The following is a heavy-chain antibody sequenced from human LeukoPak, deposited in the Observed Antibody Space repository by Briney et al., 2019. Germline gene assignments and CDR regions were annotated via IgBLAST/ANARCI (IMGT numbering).Heavy chain of an antibody. D-gene: IGHD3-10*01. V-gene: IGHV3-23*01. CDR3: ARGGSVFAYFFDY. Sequence: GGSLRLSCAASGFIFSNYAMTWARLTPGKGLEWVSAISGSGGTTYYVDSVKGRFTISRDSSTNTLYLQLSSLRAEDTAIYYCARGGSVFAYFFDYWGQGTLVTVSS. CDR2: ISGSGGTT. CDR1: GFIFSNYA. J-gene: IGHJ4*02.